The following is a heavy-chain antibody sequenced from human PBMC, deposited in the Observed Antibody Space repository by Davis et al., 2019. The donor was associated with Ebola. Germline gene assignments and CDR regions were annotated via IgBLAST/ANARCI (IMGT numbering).Heavy chain of an antibody. CDR1: GFTFSSYE. D-gene: IGHD1-7*01. Sequence: GESLKISCAASGFTFSSYEMNWVRQAPGKGLEWVSYISSSGSTIYYADSVKGRFTISRDNAKNSLYLQMNSLRAEDTAVYYCARFMQLPALSRPSYYYYGMDVWGQGTTVTVSS. CDR3: ARFMQLPALSRPSYYYYGMDV. V-gene: IGHV3-48*03. CDR2: ISSSGSTI. J-gene: IGHJ6*02.